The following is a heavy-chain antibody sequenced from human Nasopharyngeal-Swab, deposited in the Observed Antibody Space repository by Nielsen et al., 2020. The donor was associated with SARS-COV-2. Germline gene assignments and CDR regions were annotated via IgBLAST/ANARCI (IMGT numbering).Heavy chain of an antibody. D-gene: IGHD6-6*01. V-gene: IGHV3-33*01. J-gene: IGHJ4*02. CDR2: IWYDGSNK. CDR1: GFTFSSYG. CDR3: ARDYEPGAEYSSSWGFDY. Sequence: GESLKISCAASGFTFSSYGMHWVRQAPGKGLEWVAVIWYDGSNKYYADSVKGRFTISRDNSKNTLYLQKNSLRAEDTAVYYCARDYEPGAEYSSSWGFDYWGQGTLVTVSS.